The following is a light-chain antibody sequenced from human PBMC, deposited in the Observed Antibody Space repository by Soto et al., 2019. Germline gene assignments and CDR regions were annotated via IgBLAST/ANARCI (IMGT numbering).Light chain of an antibody. CDR1: QNIYTF. V-gene: IGKV1-39*01. Sequence: QMTQSPSSLSASVGDRVIITCRASQNIYTFLHWYQQKPGEAPKLLIYAASNLASGVPSRFSGRGSGTDFNFTIGSLQPEDFATYYCQQTYSTPRTFGQGTKVDIK. J-gene: IGKJ2*01. CDR2: AAS. CDR3: QQTYSTPRT.